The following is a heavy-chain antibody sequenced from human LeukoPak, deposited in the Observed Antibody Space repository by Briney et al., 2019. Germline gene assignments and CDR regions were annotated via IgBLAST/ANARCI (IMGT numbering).Heavy chain of an antibody. CDR1: GFTFSSYG. Sequence: GGSLRLSCAASGFTFSSYGMHWVRQAPGKGLEWVAVISYDGSNKYYADSVKGRFTISRDNSKNTLYLQMNSLRAEDTAVYYCARERMATWAFDIWGQGTMATVSS. J-gene: IGHJ3*02. V-gene: IGHV3-30*03. CDR3: ARERMATWAFDI. CDR2: ISYDGSNK. D-gene: IGHD5-24*01.